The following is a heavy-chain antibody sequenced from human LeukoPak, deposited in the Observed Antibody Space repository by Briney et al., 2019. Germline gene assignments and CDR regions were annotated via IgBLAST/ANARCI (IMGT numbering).Heavy chain of an antibody. CDR2: ISSNGGST. Sequence: GGSLRLSCSASGFTFSNYAMHWVRQAPGKGLEYVSAISSNGGSTYYADSVKGRFIISRDNSKNTLYLQMSSPRAEDTAVYYCVKDKYPVVVAATLDYWGQGTLVTVSS. D-gene: IGHD2-15*01. J-gene: IGHJ4*02. CDR1: GFTFSNYA. CDR3: VKDKYPVVVAATLDY. V-gene: IGHV3-64D*09.